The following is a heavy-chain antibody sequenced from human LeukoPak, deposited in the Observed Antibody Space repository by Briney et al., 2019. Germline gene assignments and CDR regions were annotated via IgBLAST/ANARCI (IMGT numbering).Heavy chain of an antibody. V-gene: IGHV4-59*01. CDR3: ARDRDYYDSSMDY. CDR2: IYYNGST. Sequence: SETLSLTCTVSGASISSYYWSWIRQPPGKGLEWIGHIYYNGSTSYNPSLKSRVTISVDTSKNQFSLKLSSVTAADTAVYYCARDRDYYDSSMDYWGQGTLVTVSS. CDR1: GASISSYY. J-gene: IGHJ4*02. D-gene: IGHD3-22*01.